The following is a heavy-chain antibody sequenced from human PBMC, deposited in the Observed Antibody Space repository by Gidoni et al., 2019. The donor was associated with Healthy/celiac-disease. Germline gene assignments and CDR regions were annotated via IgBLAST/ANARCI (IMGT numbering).Heavy chain of an antibody. J-gene: IGHJ4*02. CDR2: IYYSGST. V-gene: IGHV4-39*01. CDR3: ATILLWFGGYYFDY. Sequence: QLQLQESGPGLVKPSETLSLTCTVSGCSISSSSYAWGWIRQPPGKGLEWIGSIYYSGSTYYNPSLKSRVTISVDTSKNQFSLKLSSVTAADTAVYYCATILLWFGGYYFDYWGQGTLVTVSS. CDR1: GCSISSSSYA. D-gene: IGHD3-10*01.